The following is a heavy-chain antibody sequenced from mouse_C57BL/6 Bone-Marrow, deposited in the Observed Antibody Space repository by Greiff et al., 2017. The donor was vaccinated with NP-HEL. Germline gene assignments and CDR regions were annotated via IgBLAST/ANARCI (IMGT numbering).Heavy chain of an antibody. CDR3: ARNPPDYYGSSYWYFDV. V-gene: IGHV1-81*01. Sequence: QVQLQQSGAELARPGASVKLSCKASGYTFTSYGISWVKQRTGQGLEWIGEIYPRSGNTYYNEQFKGKATLTADKSSSTAYMELRSLTSEDSAVYFCARNPPDYYGSSYWYFDVWGTGTTVPVSS. CDR2: IYPRSGNT. D-gene: IGHD1-1*01. CDR1: GYTFTSYG. J-gene: IGHJ1*03.